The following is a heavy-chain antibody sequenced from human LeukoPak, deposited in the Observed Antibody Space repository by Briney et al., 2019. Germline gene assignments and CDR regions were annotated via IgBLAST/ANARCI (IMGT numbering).Heavy chain of an antibody. Sequence: RTGGSLRLSCAASGFTFSNDAMTWVRQAPGKGLEWGSVVSRSGGSTYYADSVKGRFTISRDNSKNTLYLRMNSLRAEDTAVYFCARGQNYFGSGSPYNYYFDYWGQGVLVTVSS. D-gene: IGHD3-10*01. CDR2: VSRSGGST. J-gene: IGHJ4*02. CDR3: ARGQNYFGSGSPYNYYFDY. CDR1: GFTFSNDA. V-gene: IGHV3-23*01.